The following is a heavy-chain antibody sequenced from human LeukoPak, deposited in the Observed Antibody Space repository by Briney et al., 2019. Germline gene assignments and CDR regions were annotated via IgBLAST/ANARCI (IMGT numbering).Heavy chain of an antibody. Sequence: PGGSLRLSCAASGFTFSSYAMHWVRQAPGKGLEWVAVISYDGSNKYYADSVKGRFTISRDNSKNTLYLQMNSLRAEDTAVYYCARGRRVRELSSTRWGQGTLVTVSS. CDR3: ARGRRVRELSSTR. J-gene: IGHJ4*02. V-gene: IGHV3-30-3*01. CDR1: GFTFSSYA. CDR2: ISYDGSNK. D-gene: IGHD3-16*02.